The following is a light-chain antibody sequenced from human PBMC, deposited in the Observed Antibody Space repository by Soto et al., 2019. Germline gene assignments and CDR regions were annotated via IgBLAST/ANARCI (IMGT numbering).Light chain of an antibody. J-gene: IGKJ4*01. CDR3: LQDYNYPLT. CDR2: GAS. V-gene: IGKV1-6*02. Sequence: IQMTQSPSSLSAYVGDRVTITCRASQGIRDDLGWYQQKPGRAPRLLIYGASSLQSGVPSRFSGSGYGTEFTLTIRSLQPEDFATYSCLQDYNYPLTFGGGTKVDIK. CDR1: QGIRDD.